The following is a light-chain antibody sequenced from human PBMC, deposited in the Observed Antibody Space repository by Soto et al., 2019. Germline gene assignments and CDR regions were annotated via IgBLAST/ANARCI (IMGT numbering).Light chain of an antibody. CDR1: QSVSSN. Sequence: IVMTHSPATLSVSPLERATLSCRSIQSVSSNLAWYQQKPGQAPRLLIYGASTRATGIPARFSGSGSGTEFTLNISRLQSEDFAAYYRKQYNKWHPWKFGNGNXVELK. J-gene: IGKJ1*01. CDR2: GAS. CDR3: KQYNKWHPWK. V-gene: IGKV3-15*01.